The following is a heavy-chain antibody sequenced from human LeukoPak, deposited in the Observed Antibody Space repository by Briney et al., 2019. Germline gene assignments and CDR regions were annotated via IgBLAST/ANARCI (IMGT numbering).Heavy chain of an antibody. CDR3: AKEGNDYGANSIDY. Sequence: SETLSLTCTVSGGSISSHYWAWLRQPPGEGLEWIGWMFFTGDTNYNPSLTSRVTISVDHSKNQFSLKLTSVTAADTDVYYCAKEGNDYGANSIDYWGQGTLVTVSS. J-gene: IGHJ4*02. CDR2: MFFTGDT. D-gene: IGHD4-23*01. V-gene: IGHV4-59*11. CDR1: GGSISSHY.